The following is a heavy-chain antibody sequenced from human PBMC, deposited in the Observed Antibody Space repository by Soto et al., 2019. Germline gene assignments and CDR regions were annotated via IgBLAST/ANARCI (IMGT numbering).Heavy chain of an antibody. D-gene: IGHD3-10*01. CDR1: GFTFHRSA. V-gene: IGHV1-58*01. CDR2: IVIGSGNT. CDR3: AAAPFLYSDSGSYSN. Sequence: SVKVSCKGCGFTFHRSAVQWVRQARRQRLEWIGWIVIGSGNTHSAQKFQGRVTITRALSTSTAYMELSSLRSEDTAVYFCAAAPFLYSDSGSYSNWGQGTLVTVSS. J-gene: IGHJ4*02.